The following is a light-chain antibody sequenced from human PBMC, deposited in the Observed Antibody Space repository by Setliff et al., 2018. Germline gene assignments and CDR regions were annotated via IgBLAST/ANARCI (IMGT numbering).Light chain of an antibody. CDR1: SSNIGNNY. CDR2: DNN. Sequence: QSVLPQTPSVSAAPGQKVTISCSGSSSNIGNNYVSWYQQLPGAAPKLLIYDNNRPTGIPDRFSGSKSGTSATLGITGLQTGDDADYYGGAWDRSLSVDVFGTGTKVTV. V-gene: IGLV1-51*01. J-gene: IGLJ1*01. CDR3: GAWDRSLSVDV.